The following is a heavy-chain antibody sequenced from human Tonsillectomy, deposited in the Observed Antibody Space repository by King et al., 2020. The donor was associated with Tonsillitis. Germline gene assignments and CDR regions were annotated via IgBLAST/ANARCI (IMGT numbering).Heavy chain of an antibody. V-gene: IGHV3-64D*06. Sequence: VQLVESGGGLVQPGGSLRLSCSASGFTFSTYAMHWVRQAPGKGLEYVSSISSNGANTYYADSVKGRLTISSDNSKNTLFLQMTSLRVEDTAVYYCVRGHRDTYFDYWGQGTLVTVSS. J-gene: IGHJ4*02. D-gene: IGHD3-16*01. CDR1: GFTFSTYA. CDR3: VRGHRDTYFDY. CDR2: ISSNGANT.